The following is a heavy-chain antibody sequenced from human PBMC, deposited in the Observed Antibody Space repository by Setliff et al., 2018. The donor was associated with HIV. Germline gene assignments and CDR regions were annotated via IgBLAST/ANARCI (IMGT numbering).Heavy chain of an antibody. J-gene: IGHJ4*02. Sequence: ASVKVSCKASEYTFTGYYMHWVRQAPGQGLEWMGWINPNSGGTNYAQKFQGRVTMTGDTSTNTLYMELSSLRSEDTAVYYCARGWEGGMDYWGQGTLVTVSS. D-gene: IGHD1-26*01. CDR2: INPNSGGT. CDR1: EYTFTGYY. CDR3: ARGWEGGMDY. V-gene: IGHV1-2*02.